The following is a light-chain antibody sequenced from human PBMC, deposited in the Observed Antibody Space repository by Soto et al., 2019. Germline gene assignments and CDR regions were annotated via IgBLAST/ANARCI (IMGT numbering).Light chain of an antibody. V-gene: IGLV2-14*01. Sequence: QSALTQPASVSGSPGQSITISCTGTGSDIGGYNYVSWYQQHPGKAPKLVIYAVSNRPSGVSNRFSGSKSGNTASPTIFGLQAEDEADYYCNSYTSVTTLGIFGGGTKLTVL. CDR1: GSDIGGYNY. CDR2: AVS. CDR3: NSYTSVTTLGI. J-gene: IGLJ2*01.